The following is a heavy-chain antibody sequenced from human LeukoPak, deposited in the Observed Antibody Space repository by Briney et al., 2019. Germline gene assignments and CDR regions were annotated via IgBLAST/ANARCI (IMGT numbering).Heavy chain of an antibody. CDR1: DSSVSTYA. J-gene: IGHJ4*01. Sequence: PGGALRLACAASDSSVSTYAMSWVRQAPGKGLEWVSAIAGTGGSTYYADSVKGRFTISRDNSKNTLYLQMNSLRADDTAIYYCAKGSSSGWPYHFTYWGHGTLVTVSS. D-gene: IGHD6-19*01. CDR3: AKGSSSGWPYHFTY. V-gene: IGHV3-23*01. CDR2: IAGTGGST.